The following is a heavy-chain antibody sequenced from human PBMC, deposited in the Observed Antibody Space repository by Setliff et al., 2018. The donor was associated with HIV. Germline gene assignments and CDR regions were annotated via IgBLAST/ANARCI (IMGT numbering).Heavy chain of an antibody. Sequence: PSETLSLTCTVSGGSISSYYWSWIRQPPGKGLEWIGNIHSSGSTNYNPSLKSRVTISVDTSKNQFSLKLTSVTAADTAVYYCARSPSYRSSWEYYFDYWGQGILVTVSS. CDR1: GGSISSYY. D-gene: IGHD6-13*01. V-gene: IGHV4-4*09. CDR3: ARSPSYRSSWEYYFDY. CDR2: IHSSGST. J-gene: IGHJ4*02.